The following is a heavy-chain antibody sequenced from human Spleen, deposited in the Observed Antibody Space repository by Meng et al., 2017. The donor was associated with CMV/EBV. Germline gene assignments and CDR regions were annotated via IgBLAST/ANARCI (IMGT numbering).Heavy chain of an antibody. CDR1: GFTFSNAW. D-gene: IGHD3-3*01. Sequence: GESLKISCAASGFTFSNAWMSWVRQAPGKGLEWVGHIKSETDGGTTDYGAPVKGRFTISRDDSKKMLYLQMNSLRPEDTAVYYCVGRTIFGVVIPGAFDNWGQGTMVTVS. J-gene: IGHJ3*02. CDR3: VGRTIFGVVIPGAFDN. V-gene: IGHV3-15*01. CDR2: IKSETDGGTT.